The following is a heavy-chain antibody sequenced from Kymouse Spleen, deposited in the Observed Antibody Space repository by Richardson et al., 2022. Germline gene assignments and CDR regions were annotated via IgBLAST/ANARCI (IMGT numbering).Heavy chain of an antibody. D-gene: IGHD3-10*01. CDR2: INSDGSST. J-gene: IGHJ6*02. CDR1: GFTFSSYW. Sequence: EVQLVESGGGLVQPGGSLRLSCAASGFTFSSYWMHWVRQAPGKGLVWVSRINSDGSSTSYADSVKGRFTISRDNAKNTLYLQMNSLRAEDTAVYYCARDYYGSGSYYRDSSGWDYYGMDVWGQGTTVTVSS. CDR3: ARDYYGSGSYYRDSSGWDYYGMDV. V-gene: IGHV3-74*01.